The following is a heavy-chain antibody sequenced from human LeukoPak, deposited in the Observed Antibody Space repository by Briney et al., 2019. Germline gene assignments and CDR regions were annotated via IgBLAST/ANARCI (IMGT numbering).Heavy chain of an antibody. CDR1: GYSFTSYW. CDR3: ARQRRSSGWPNDY. J-gene: IGHJ4*02. V-gene: IGHV5-51*01. CDR2: IYPDDSDT. Sequence: LGESLKISCRGSGYSFTSYWIAWVRQMPGKGLEWMGIIYPDDSDTRYSPSFQGQVTITADKSISTAHLQWSSLKASDNAMYYCARQRRSSGWPNDYWGQGTLVTVSS. D-gene: IGHD6-19*01.